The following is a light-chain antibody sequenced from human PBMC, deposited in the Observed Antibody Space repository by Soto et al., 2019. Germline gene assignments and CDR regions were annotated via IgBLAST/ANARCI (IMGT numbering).Light chain of an antibody. V-gene: IGKV3-11*01. J-gene: IGKJ4*01. CDR2: DAS. Sequence: EIVLTQSPATLSLSPGERATLSCRASQSVSSYLAWYQQKPGQAPRLLIYDASNRATGIPARFSGSGYGTDFTLTSRRLEPEDFAVYYCRQRSNWLTFGGGPKVEIK. CDR3: RQRSNWLT. CDR1: QSVSSY.